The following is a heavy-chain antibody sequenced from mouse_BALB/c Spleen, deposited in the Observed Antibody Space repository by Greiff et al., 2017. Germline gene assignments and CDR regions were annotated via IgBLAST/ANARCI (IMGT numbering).Heavy chain of an antibody. CDR2: INSNGGST. CDR1: GFTFSSYY. J-gene: IGHJ1*01. D-gene: IGHD2-4*01. CDR3: ARPTMITTGGYWYFDV. Sequence: DVMLVESGGGLVKLGGSLKLSCAASGFTFSSYYMSWVRQTPEKRLELVAAINSNGGSTYYPDTVKGRFTISRDNAKNTLYLQMSSLKSEDTALYYCARPTMITTGGYWYFDVWGAGTTVTVAS. V-gene: IGHV5-6-2*01.